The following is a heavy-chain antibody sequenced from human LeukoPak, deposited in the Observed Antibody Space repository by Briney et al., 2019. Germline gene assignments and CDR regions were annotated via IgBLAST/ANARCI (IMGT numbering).Heavy chain of an antibody. J-gene: IGHJ6*02. D-gene: IGHD3-9*01. CDR3: ARERYDILTGYPYYYYYGMGV. Sequence: ASVKVSCKASGYTFTSYAMHWVRQAPGQRLEWMGWINAGNGNTKYSQKFQGRVTITRDTSASTAYMELSSLRSEDTAVYYCARERYDILTGYPYYYYYGMGVWGQGTTVTVSS. V-gene: IGHV1-3*01. CDR2: INAGNGNT. CDR1: GYTFTSYA.